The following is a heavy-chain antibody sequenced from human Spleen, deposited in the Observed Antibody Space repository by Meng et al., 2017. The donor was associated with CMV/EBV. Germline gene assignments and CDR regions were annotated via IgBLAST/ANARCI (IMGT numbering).Heavy chain of an antibody. D-gene: IGHD2-2*02. CDR1: GFTFSSYA. Sequence: SLKISCAASGFTFSSYAMSWVRQAPGKGLEWVAGITWNSVSFGYADSVTGRFTISRDNAKNSLYLQMTRLRPEDTALYYCVKSGCSTTGCYTHGFDFWGQGTMVTVSS. CDR3: VKSGCSTTGCYTHGFDF. CDR2: ITWNSVSF. V-gene: IGHV3-9*01. J-gene: IGHJ3*01.